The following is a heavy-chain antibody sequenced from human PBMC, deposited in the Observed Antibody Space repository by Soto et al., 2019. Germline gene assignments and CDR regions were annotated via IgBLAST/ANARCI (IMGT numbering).Heavy chain of an antibody. CDR3: AKWHSGSYRGGEL. CDR1: GFTFSSYA. CDR2: ISGSGGST. D-gene: IGHD1-26*01. V-gene: IGHV3-23*01. J-gene: IGHJ4*02. Sequence: EVQLLESGGGLVQPGGSLRLSCAASGFTFSSYAMSWVRQAPGRGLEWVSAISGSGGSTYYADSVKGRFTISRDNSKNTLYLQMNSLRAEDTAVYYCAKWHSGSYRGGELWGQGTLVTVSS.